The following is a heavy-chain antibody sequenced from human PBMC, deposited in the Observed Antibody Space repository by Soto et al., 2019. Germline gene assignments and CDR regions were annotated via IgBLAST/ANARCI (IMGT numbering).Heavy chain of an antibody. J-gene: IGHJ6*02. D-gene: IGHD3-3*01. V-gene: IGHV1-3*01. CDR2: INAGNGNT. CDR3: ARALDGYYDFWSGYYIGVDYYYGMDV. Sequence: PASGRINEKMGWINAGNGNTKYSQKFQGRVTITRDTSASTAYMELSSLRSEDTAVYYCARALDGYYDFWSGYYIGVDYYYGMDVWGQGTTVTVSS.